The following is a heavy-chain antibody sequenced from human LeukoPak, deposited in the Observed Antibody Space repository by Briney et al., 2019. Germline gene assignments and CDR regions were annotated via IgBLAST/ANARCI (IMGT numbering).Heavy chain of an antibody. CDR2: IIPIFGAA. CDR1: GGTFNNHA. V-gene: IGHV1-69*13. CDR3: ARPTDSHGPVPLYSYYYLDV. D-gene: IGHD1-14*01. J-gene: IGHJ6*03. Sequence: SAKVSCKVSGGTFNNHAISWVRQAPGQGLEWMGGIIPIFGAADYAQKFQAAVTITADESTSTVYLELSSLRTEDTAVYYCARPTDSHGPVPLYSYYYLDVWGKGTTVTVSS.